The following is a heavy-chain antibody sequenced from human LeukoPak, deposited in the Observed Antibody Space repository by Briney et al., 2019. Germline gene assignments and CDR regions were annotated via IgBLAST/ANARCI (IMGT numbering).Heavy chain of an antibody. V-gene: IGHV3-23*01. CDR1: GFTFSSYT. J-gene: IGHJ4*02. D-gene: IGHD6-6*01. CDR2: ISGSGGST. CDR3: AKGVEYSSSFFDY. Sequence: GGSLRLSCAASGFTFSSYTLTWVRQAPGKGLEWVSAISGSGGSTYYADSVKGRFSISRDNPKNMLYLQMNSLRAEDTAVYYCAKGVEYSSSFFDYWGQGTLVTVSS.